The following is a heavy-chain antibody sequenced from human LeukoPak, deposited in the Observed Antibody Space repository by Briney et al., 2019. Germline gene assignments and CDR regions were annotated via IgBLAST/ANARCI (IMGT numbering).Heavy chain of an antibody. CDR3: AGTYCGGDCYSNRHFDY. CDR1: GGSISSYY. J-gene: IGHJ4*02. V-gene: IGHV4-59*08. CDR2: IYYSGST. Sequence: SETLSLTCTVSGGSISSYYWSWIRQPPGKGLEWIGHIYYSGSTNYNPSLKSRVTISVDTSKNQFSLKLSSVTAADTAVYYCAGTYCGGDCYSNRHFDYWGQGTLVTVSS. D-gene: IGHD2-21*02.